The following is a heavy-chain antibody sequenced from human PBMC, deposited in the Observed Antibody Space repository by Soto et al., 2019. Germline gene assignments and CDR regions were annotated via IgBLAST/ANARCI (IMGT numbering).Heavy chain of an antibody. D-gene: IGHD6-13*01. CDR2: IIPIFGTA. V-gene: IGHV1-69*13. CDR1: GGTFSSYA. Sequence: AVKVSCKASGGTFSSYAISWVRQAPGQGLEWMGGIIPIFGTANYAQKFQGRVTITADESTSTAYMELSSLRSEDTAVYYCARGRYSSSWPRGYYGMDVWGQGTTVTVSS. CDR3: ARGRYSSSWPRGYYGMDV. J-gene: IGHJ6*02.